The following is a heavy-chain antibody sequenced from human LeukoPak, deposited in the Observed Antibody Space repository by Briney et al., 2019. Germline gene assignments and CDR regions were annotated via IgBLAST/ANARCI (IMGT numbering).Heavy chain of an antibody. J-gene: IGHJ5*02. D-gene: IGHD6-13*01. V-gene: IGHV4-39*01. CDR3: ASGYTAAGRRFDP. CDR1: GGSASSSSY. CDR2: IYYSGST. Sequence: SETLSLTCTVSGGSASSSSYWGWIRQPPGKGLDWIGSIYYSGSTYYSPSLKSRVTISLDPSKNQFSLKLSSLTAADTAIYYCASGYTAAGRRFDPWGQGTLVTVSS.